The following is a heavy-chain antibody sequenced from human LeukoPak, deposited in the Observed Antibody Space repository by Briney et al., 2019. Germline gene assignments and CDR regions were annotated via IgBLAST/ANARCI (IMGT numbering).Heavy chain of an antibody. CDR1: GFTFNSYA. J-gene: IGHJ4*02. CDR2: ISGTGSTT. D-gene: IGHD2-15*01. CDR3: AKFPKRGHCSSGSCHFDY. V-gene: IGHV3-23*01. Sequence: GGSLRLSCAASGFTFNSYAMNWVRQAPGKGLEWVSSISGTGSTTYYADSVKGRFAISRDNSESTLYMQMNSLRAEDTAMYYCAKFPKRGHCSSGSCHFDYWPREPWSPSPQ.